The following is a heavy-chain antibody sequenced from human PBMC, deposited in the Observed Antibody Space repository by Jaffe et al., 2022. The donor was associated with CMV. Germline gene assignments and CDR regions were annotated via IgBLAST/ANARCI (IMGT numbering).Heavy chain of an antibody. V-gene: IGHV3-21*01. CDR3: ARLAPYYYYMDV. J-gene: IGHJ6*03. Sequence: EVQLVESGGGLVKPGGSLRLSCAASGFTFSSYSMNWVRQAPGKGLEWVSSISSSSSYIYYADSVKGRFTISRDNAKNSLYLQMNSLRAEDTAVYYCARLAPYYYYMDVWGKGTTVTVSS. CDR2: ISSSSSYI. CDR1: GFTFSSYS.